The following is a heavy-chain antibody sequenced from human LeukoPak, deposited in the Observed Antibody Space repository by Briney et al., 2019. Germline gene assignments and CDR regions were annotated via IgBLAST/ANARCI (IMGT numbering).Heavy chain of an antibody. CDR1: GGSISSSSYY. V-gene: IGHV4-39*07. CDR2: IYYSGST. J-gene: IGHJ3*02. Sequence: PSETLSLTCTVSGGSISSSSYYWGWIRQPPGKGLEWIGSIYYSGSTYYNPSLKSRVTISVDTSKNQFSLKLSSVTAADTAVYYCARAGDYGDNDAFDIWGQGTMVTVSS. CDR3: ARAGDYGDNDAFDI. D-gene: IGHD4-17*01.